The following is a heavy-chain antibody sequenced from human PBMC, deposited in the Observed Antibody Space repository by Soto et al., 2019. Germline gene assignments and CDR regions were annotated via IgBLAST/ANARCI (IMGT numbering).Heavy chain of an antibody. CDR1: GYTFTTYD. CDR3: ARRFTGYYYGMDV. Sequence: ASVKVSCKASGYTFTTYDINWVRQAPGQGLEWMGWMNPNSGNTGYALKFQGRVTMTRDNSISTAYMELSSLRSEDTAVYYCARRFTGYYYGMDVWGQGNTVTVSS. CDR2: MNPNSGNT. D-gene: IGHD2-8*02. V-gene: IGHV1-8*01. J-gene: IGHJ6*02.